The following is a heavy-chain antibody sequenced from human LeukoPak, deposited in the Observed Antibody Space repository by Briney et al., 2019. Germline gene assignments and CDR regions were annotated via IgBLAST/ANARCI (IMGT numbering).Heavy chain of an antibody. D-gene: IGHD3-22*01. CDR3: ARVLGKDYYDSSGY. CDR1: GFTFSSYS. J-gene: IGHJ4*02. CDR2: ISSSSSTI. Sequence: GGSLRFSCAASGFTFSSYSMNWVRQAPGRGLEWVSYISSSSSTIYYADSVKGRFTISRDNAKNSLYLQMNSLRDEDTAVYYCARVLGKDYYDSSGYWGQGTLVTVSS. V-gene: IGHV3-48*02.